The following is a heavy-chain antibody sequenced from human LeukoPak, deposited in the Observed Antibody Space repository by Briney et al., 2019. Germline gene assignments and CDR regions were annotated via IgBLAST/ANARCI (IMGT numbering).Heavy chain of an antibody. CDR1: GFTFNSYD. CDR3: AKGKYLLDY. J-gene: IGHJ4*02. V-gene: IGHV3-30*18. Sequence: SCKASGFTFNSYDMQWVRQAPGKGLEWVAGISYDGRNKNNADSVKGRFTISRGNSENTLYLQMNSLRVEDTAVYYCAKGKYLLDYWGQGTLVTVSS. CDR2: ISYDGRNK. D-gene: IGHD1-26*01.